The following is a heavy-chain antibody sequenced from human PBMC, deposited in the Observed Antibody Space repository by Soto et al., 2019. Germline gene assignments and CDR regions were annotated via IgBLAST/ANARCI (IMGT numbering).Heavy chain of an antibody. CDR2: IYYSGST. Sequence: QVQLQESGPGLVKPSQTLSLTCTVSGGSISSGGYYWSWIRQHPGKGLEWIGYIYYSGSTYYNPSLKSRATISADTSKTQFSLKLSTVTAADTAVYYCARGRVTMVRGVKYSYYYYMDVWGKGTTVTVSS. D-gene: IGHD3-10*01. V-gene: IGHV4-31*03. CDR1: GGSISSGGYY. J-gene: IGHJ6*03. CDR3: ARGRVTMVRGVKYSYYYYMDV.